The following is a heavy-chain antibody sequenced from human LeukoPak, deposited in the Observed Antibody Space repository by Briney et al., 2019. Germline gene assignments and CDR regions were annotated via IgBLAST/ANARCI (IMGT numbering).Heavy chain of an antibody. J-gene: IGHJ4*02. CDR1: GDSISSYY. CDR2: IFHSGST. V-gene: IGHV4-59*01. CDR3: ARGNWGTFLDS. Sequence: SETLSLTCTVSGDSISSYYWSWIRQPPRKGLEWIGYIFHSGSTNYNPSLKSRVTISVDTSKKHFSLKLSTVTAADTAVYYCARGNWGTFLDSWGQGTLVTVSS. D-gene: IGHD7-27*01.